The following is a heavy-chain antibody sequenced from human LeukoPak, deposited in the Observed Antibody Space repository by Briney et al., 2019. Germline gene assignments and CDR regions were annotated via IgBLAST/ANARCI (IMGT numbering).Heavy chain of an antibody. CDR2: IYDSGST. CDR1: GGSIRSSYYY. V-gene: IGHV4-39*01. CDR3: ARGEYSSGWYSVSKIDY. Sequence: SETLSLTCTVSGGSIRSSYYYWGWIRQPPGKGLGWIGSIYDSGSTYYNPSLKSRVTISVDTSKNQFSLKLNSVTAADTAVYYCARGEYSSGWYSVSKIDYWGQGTLVTVSS. J-gene: IGHJ4*02. D-gene: IGHD6-19*01.